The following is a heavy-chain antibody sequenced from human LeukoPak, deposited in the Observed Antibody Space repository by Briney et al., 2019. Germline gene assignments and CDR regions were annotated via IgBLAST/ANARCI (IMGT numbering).Heavy chain of an antibody. J-gene: IGHJ6*02. CDR1: GGSISSGGYS. V-gene: IGHV4-30-2*01. D-gene: IGHD2-2*01. CDR3: AAPTDIVVVPAAPDYYGMDV. Sequence: SQTLSLTCAVSGGSISSGGYSWSWIRQPPGKDLEWIGYIYHSGSTYYNPSLKSRVTISVDRSKNQFSLKLSSVTAADTAVYYCAAPTDIVVVPAAPDYYGMDVWGQGTTVTVSS. CDR2: IYHSGST.